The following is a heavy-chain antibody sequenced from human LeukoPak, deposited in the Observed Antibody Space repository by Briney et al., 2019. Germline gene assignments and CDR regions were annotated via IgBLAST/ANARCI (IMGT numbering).Heavy chain of an antibody. Sequence: GASVKASCKASGYTFKNYDINWVRQATGQGLEWMGWMNPNSGNTGFAQKFQDRVSMTRDTSINTAYMELTSLRSGDTAVYYCARATPGGLHGYSFDYWGPGTVVTVYS. J-gene: IGHJ4*02. CDR1: GYTFKNYD. CDR3: ARATPGGLHGYSFDY. CDR2: MNPNSGNT. D-gene: IGHD5-24*01. V-gene: IGHV1-8*02.